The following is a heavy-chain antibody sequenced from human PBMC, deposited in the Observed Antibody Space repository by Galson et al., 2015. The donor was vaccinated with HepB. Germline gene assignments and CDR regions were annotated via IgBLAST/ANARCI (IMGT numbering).Heavy chain of an antibody. CDR2: IVVGSGNT. V-gene: IGHV1-58*02. D-gene: IGHD3-3*01. J-gene: IGHJ6*02. CDR1: GFTFSTSV. Sequence: SVKVSCKASGFTFSTSVIQWVRQAHGQRLEWIGWIVVGSGNTNYAQKFQETVTITRDMSTSTAYMELSSLRSEDTAVYYCAINGFRFLEWANIPPDYYYYGMDVWGQGTTVTVAS. CDR3: AINGFRFLEWANIPPDYYYYGMDV.